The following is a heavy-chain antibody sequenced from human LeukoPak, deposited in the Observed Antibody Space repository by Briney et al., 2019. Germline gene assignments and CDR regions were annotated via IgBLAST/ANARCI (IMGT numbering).Heavy chain of an antibody. J-gene: IGHJ4*02. CDR3: ASSGWYLSSFN. CDR2: IYYSGST. Sequence: SETLSLTCTVSGVSIRSSNSYWGWIRQPPGKGLEWIGSIYYSGSTYYNPSLKSRVTISVDTSRNQFSLKLSSVTAADTAVYYCASSGWYLSSFNWGQGTLVTVSS. CDR1: GVSIRSSNSY. D-gene: IGHD6-19*01. V-gene: IGHV4-39*01.